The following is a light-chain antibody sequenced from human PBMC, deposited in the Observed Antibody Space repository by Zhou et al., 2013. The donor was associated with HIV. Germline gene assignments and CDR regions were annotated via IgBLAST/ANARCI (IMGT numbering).Light chain of an antibody. V-gene: IGKV1-39*01. CDR1: QTIARY. Sequence: DIQMTQSPSSLSASVGDRVTISCRASQTIARYLNWYQQKPEIAPKLLIYVASDLESGVPSGFIGSGSGTDFTLTISSLQPEDFAAYYCQQTYSAPRTFGQGTKVEIK. CDR3: QQTYSAPRT. CDR2: VAS. J-gene: IGKJ1*01.